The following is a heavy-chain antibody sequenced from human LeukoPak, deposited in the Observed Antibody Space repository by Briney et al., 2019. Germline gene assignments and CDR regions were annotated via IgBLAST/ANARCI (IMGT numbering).Heavy chain of an antibody. Sequence: GGSLRLSCAASGFTFSSYWMHWVRQAPGKGLVWVSRINTDGSSTSYADSVKGRFTISRDNAKNTLYLQMNSLRAEDTAVYYRAIDAGDGYSYSYWGQGTLVTVSS. J-gene: IGHJ4*02. D-gene: IGHD5-24*01. CDR1: GFTFSSYW. V-gene: IGHV3-74*01. CDR2: INTDGSST. CDR3: AIDAGDGYSYSY.